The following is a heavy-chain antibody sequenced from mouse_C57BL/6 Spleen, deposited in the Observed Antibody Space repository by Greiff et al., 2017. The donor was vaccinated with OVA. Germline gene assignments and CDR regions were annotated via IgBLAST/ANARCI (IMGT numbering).Heavy chain of an antibody. CDR3: ARRGYDGGGRYYFDY. D-gene: IGHD2-2*01. CDR2: IGPNSGGT. Sequence: QVQLQQPGAELVKPGASVKLSCKASGYTFTSYWMHWVKQRPGRGLEWIGRIGPNSGGTKYNEKFKSKATMTVDKPSSTAYMQLRSLTSEDSAVYYCARRGYDGGGRYYFDYWGQGTTLTVSS. CDR1: GYTFTSYW. V-gene: IGHV1-72*01. J-gene: IGHJ2*01.